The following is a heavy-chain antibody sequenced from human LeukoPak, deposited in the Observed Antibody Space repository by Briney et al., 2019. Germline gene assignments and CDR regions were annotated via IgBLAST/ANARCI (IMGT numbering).Heavy chain of an antibody. D-gene: IGHD6-19*01. CDR1: GFTFSPYD. J-gene: IGHJ4*02. CDR3: AKGSYSSGWYESDY. V-gene: IGHV3-30*07. CDR2: MSSDGFNR. Sequence: GGSLRLSCAASGFTFSPYDMHWVRQAPGKGLEWVAVMSSDGFNRYYTDSVKGRFTVSRDNSKNTLYLQMNSLRAEDTAVYYCAKGSYSSGWYESDYWGQGTLVTVSS.